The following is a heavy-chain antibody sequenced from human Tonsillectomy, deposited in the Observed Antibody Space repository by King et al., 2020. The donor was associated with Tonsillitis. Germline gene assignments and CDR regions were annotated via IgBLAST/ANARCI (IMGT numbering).Heavy chain of an antibody. CDR1: GFIFSNYG. D-gene: IGHD2-15*01. J-gene: IGHJ2*01. Sequence: VQLVESGGGVVQPGRSLRLSCAASGFIFSNYGMHWVRQAPGKGLEWVALIAYDASYENYADSVKGRFAISRDNSKNTLYLEMNSLRVEDTAVYYCAKDGIVLSDWYFDLWGRGTLVTVSS. CDR3: AKDGIVLSDWYFDL. CDR2: IAYDASYE. V-gene: IGHV3-30*18.